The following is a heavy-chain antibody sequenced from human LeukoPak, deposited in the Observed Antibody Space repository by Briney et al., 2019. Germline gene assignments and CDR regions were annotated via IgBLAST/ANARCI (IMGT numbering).Heavy chain of an antibody. V-gene: IGHV3-9*01. J-gene: IGHJ3*02. CDR3: AKGIAAGDAFDI. CDR2: ISWNSGNI. Sequence: GGSLRLSCAASGFTFDDYAMHWVQQAPGKGLEWVSGISWNSGNIDYADSVKGRFTISRDNAKNSLYLQMNSLRAEDTALYYCAKGIAAGDAFDIWGQGTMVTVSS. D-gene: IGHD6-13*01. CDR1: GFTFDDYA.